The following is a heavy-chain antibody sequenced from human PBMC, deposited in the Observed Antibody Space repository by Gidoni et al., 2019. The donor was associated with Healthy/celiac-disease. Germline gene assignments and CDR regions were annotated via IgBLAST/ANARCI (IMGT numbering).Heavy chain of an antibody. Sequence: EVQLLESGGGLVQPGGSLRLSCAASGFTFSSYAMSWVRQAPGKGLEGVSAISGSGGSTYYADSVKGRFTISRDNSKNTLYLQMNSLRAEDTAVYYCAKEGRDWANDYGDYYFDYWGQGTLVTVSS. V-gene: IGHV3-23*01. J-gene: IGHJ4*02. CDR3: AKEGRDWANDYGDYYFDY. CDR2: ISGSGGST. D-gene: IGHD4-17*01. CDR1: GFTFSSYA.